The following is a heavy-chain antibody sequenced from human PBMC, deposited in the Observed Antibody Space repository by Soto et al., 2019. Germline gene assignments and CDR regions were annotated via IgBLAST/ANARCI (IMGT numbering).Heavy chain of an antibody. D-gene: IGHD3-16*01. CDR3: TIGAAQGEWFDP. J-gene: IGHJ5*02. CDR1: GFTFGDYA. Sequence: GGSLRLSCTASGFTFGDYAMSWVRQAPGKGLEWVGFIRSKAYGGTTEYAASVKGRFTISRDDSKSIAYLQMNSLKTEDTAVYYCTIGAAQGEWFDPWGQGTLVTVSS. CDR2: IRSKAYGGTT. V-gene: IGHV3-49*04.